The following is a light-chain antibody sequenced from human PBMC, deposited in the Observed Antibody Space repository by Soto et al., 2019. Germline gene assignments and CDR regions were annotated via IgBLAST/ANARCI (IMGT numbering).Light chain of an antibody. CDR3: SSYTSVSTLVV. V-gene: IGLV2-14*01. Sequence: QSALTQPASVSGSPGQSITISCTGTSSDVGGYNYVSWYQQHPGKAPKLMIYDVSNRPSGVSNRFSGSKSVNTASLTISGLLAEDEAAYYCSSYTSVSTLVVFGGGTKVTVL. CDR1: SSDVGGYNY. CDR2: DVS. J-gene: IGLJ2*01.